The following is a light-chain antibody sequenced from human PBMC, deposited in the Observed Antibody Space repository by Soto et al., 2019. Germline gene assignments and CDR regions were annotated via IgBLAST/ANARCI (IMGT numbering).Light chain of an antibody. CDR2: YAS. CDR3: LQHKSDPRT. V-gene: IGKV1-39*01. Sequence: IEITQSASSLSASVGDRVTITCRAIQSTSRYLNFYQQKPGKAPKXXTAYASSLPRGGPSRLSGSGSGTDFTLTISSLQPEDFANYYCLQHKSDPRTFGQGTKVDIK. CDR1: QSTSRY. J-gene: IGKJ1*01.